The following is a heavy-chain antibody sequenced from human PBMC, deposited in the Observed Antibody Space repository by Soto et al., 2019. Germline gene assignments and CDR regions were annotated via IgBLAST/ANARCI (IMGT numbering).Heavy chain of an antibody. CDR3: ARGEDRGGPDY. CDR1: GGSITSGGYY. J-gene: IGHJ4*02. V-gene: IGHV4-31*03. D-gene: IGHD1-26*01. CDR2: IYYSGST. Sequence: QVQLQESGPGLVKPSQTLSLTCTVSGGSITSGGYYWSWIRQHPGKGLEWIGYIYYSGSTYYNLSLKSRVTISVDTSKNQFALKLSSVTAADTAVYYGARGEDRGGPDYWGQGTLVTVSS.